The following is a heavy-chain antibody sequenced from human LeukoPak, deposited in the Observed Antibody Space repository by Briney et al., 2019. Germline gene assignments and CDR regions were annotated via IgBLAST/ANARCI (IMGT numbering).Heavy chain of an antibody. V-gene: IGHV3-23*01. CDR2: VSGSGSST. CDR3: AILATTGDLD. J-gene: IGHJ4*02. Sequence: PGGSLRLSCAASGFTFSSYAMNWVRQAPGKGLEWVSAVSGSGSSTYYADSVKGRFTISRDNSKNTLYLQMNSLRVEDTAVYYCAILATTGDLDWGQGTLVTVSS. CDR1: GFTFSSYA. D-gene: IGHD7-27*01.